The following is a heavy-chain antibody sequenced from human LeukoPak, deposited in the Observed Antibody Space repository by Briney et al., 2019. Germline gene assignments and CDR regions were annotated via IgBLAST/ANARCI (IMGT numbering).Heavy chain of an antibody. J-gene: IGHJ5*02. CDR3: ARGSDSSSHNWFDL. Sequence: SETQSLTCTVSGGSINSGSYYWSWIRQPAGKGLEWIGRIYPSGSTNHNPSLKSRVTISVDTSKNQFSLKLTSVTAADTAVYYCARGSDSSSHNWFDLWGQGTLVTVSS. V-gene: IGHV4-61*02. CDR1: GGSINSGSYY. D-gene: IGHD3-22*01. CDR2: IYPSGST.